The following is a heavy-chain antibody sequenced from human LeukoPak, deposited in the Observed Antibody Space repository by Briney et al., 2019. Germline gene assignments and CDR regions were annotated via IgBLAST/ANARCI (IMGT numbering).Heavy chain of an antibody. Sequence: GESLKISCKGFGYSFTSYWIGWVRQMPGKGLEWMGIIYPGDSDTRYSPSFQGQVTISADKSISTAYLQWSSLKASDTAMYYCARGPLAVVTPWIFDYWGQGTLVTVSS. D-gene: IGHD4-23*01. CDR1: GYSFTSYW. V-gene: IGHV5-51*01. CDR3: ARGPLAVVTPWIFDY. J-gene: IGHJ4*02. CDR2: IYPGDSDT.